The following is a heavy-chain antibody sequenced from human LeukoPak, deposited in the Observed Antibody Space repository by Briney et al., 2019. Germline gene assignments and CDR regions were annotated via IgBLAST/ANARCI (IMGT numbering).Heavy chain of an antibody. CDR1: GDSFSSHY. V-gene: IGHV4-59*11. CDR2: ISHIGRT. CDR3: ARDLVTVTTGFDI. J-gene: IGHJ3*02. Sequence: PSETLSLTCAVSGDSFSSHYWTWIRQSPGTGLEWIGYISHIGRTNYNPSLKSRVTISLDTSKNQLSMKLGSVTAADTAVYYCARDLVTVTTGFDIWGQGTMLSVSS. D-gene: IGHD4-17*01.